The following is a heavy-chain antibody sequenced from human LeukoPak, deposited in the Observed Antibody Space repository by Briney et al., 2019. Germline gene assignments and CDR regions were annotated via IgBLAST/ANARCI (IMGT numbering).Heavy chain of an antibody. Sequence: GGSLRLSCAASGFTFSSYGMHWVRQAPGKGLEWVAVIWYDGSNKYYADSVKGRFTISRDNSKNTLYLQMNSLRAEDTAVYYCARDRGRPVYGMDVWGQGTTVTVSS. CDR1: GFTFSSYG. V-gene: IGHV3-33*01. D-gene: IGHD3-10*01. CDR2: IWYDGSNK. CDR3: ARDRGRPVYGMDV. J-gene: IGHJ6*02.